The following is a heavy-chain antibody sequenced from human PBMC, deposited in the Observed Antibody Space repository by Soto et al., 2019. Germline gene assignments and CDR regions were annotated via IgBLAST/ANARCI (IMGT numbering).Heavy chain of an antibody. CDR3: ARSIVVVTALDY. D-gene: IGHD2-21*02. V-gene: IGHV3-30*03. CDR2: ITYTGSTK. J-gene: IGHJ4*02. Sequence: PGGSLRLSCAASGFTFSNFGMLWVRQAPGKGLAWVAAITYTGSTKYYADSVKGRFTISRDTTASTAYMELSSLRSEDTAVYYYARSIVVVTALDYWGQGTLVTVSS. CDR1: GFTFSNFG.